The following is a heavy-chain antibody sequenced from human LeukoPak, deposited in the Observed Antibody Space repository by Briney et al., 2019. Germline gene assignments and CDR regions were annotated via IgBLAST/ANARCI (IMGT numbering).Heavy chain of an antibody. J-gene: IGHJ3*02. CDR3: ARSVRTRITFGGVIVISDAFDI. D-gene: IGHD3-16*02. Sequence: GGSLRLSCAASGFTFSSYWMSWVRQAPGKGLEWVANIKQDGSEKYYVDSVKGRFTISRDNAKNSLYLQMNSLRAEDTAVYYCARSVRTRITFGGVIVISDAFDIWGQGTMVTVSS. CDR2: IKQDGSEK. V-gene: IGHV3-7*01. CDR1: GFTFSSYW.